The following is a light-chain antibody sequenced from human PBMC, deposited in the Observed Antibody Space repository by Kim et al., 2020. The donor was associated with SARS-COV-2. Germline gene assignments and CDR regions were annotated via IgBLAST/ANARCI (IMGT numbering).Light chain of an antibody. Sequence: ASVGDRFTITCQARPGIRSYLAWYQQKPGKAPKLLIYAASTLRSGVPSRFSVSGSGTEFTLTISSLQPEDFATYYCQQLNSYPWTFGQGTKVDIK. CDR2: AAS. J-gene: IGKJ1*01. V-gene: IGKV1-9*01. CDR1: PGIRSY. CDR3: QQLNSYPWT.